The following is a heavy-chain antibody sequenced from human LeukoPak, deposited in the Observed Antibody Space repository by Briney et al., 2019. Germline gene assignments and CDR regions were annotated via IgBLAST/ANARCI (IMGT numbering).Heavy chain of an antibody. Sequence: GGSLRLSCVASEFTFSSYDMNWVRQAPGKGLEWGSYIISSGKTTYYAASVKGRFTISRDNSKKSLYLQMNSLRAEDTAVYYCAVWATGFYFYDMDVWGQGTTVTVSS. J-gene: IGHJ6*02. V-gene: IGHV3-48*03. D-gene: IGHD3-16*01. CDR2: IISSGKTT. CDR3: AVWATGFYFYDMDV. CDR1: EFTFSSYD.